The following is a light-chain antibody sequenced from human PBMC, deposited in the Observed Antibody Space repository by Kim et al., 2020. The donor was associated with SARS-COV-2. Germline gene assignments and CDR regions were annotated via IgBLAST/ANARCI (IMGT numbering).Light chain of an antibody. CDR3: QQNMNWPRT. CDR2: GAS. J-gene: IGKJ1*01. Sequence: VSPGERATPTCSASQSVSNNVSWYQQRPGQAPRFLIYGASTRATGIPARCSGSGSGTEFTLTISSLQSEDFSVYYCQQNMNWPRTFGQGTKVYIK. V-gene: IGKV3-15*01. CDR1: QSVSNN.